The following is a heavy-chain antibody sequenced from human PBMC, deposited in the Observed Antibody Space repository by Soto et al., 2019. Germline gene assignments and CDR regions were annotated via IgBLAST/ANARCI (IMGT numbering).Heavy chain of an antibody. CDR3: ARPTRVYSSHRHYYYYGMDV. J-gene: IGHJ6*02. D-gene: IGHD6-13*01. V-gene: IGHV1-69*13. Sequence: ASVKGSFKASGGTLSSYAISWVRQAPGQGLEWMGGIIPIFGTANCAQKFQGRVTITADESTSTAYMELSSLRSEDTPVYYCARPTRVYSSHRHYYYYGMDVWGQGTTVTVSS. CDR1: GGTLSSYA. CDR2: IIPIFGTA.